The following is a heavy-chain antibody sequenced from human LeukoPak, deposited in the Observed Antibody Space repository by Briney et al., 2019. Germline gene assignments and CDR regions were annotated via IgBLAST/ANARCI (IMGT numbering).Heavy chain of an antibody. V-gene: IGHV4-34*01. CDR3: ARTSRSSWYSRLFDP. J-gene: IGHJ5*02. D-gene: IGHD6-13*01. Sequence: SETLSLTCAVYGGSFSGYYWSWIRQPPGKGLEWIGEINHSGSTNYNPSLKSRVTISVDTSKNQFSLKLSSVTAADTAVYYCARTSRSSWYSRLFDPWGQGTLVTVSS. CDR1: GGSFSGYY. CDR2: INHSGST.